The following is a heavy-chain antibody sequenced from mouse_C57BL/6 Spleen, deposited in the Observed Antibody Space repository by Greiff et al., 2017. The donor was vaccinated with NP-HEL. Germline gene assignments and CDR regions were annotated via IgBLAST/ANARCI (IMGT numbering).Heavy chain of an antibody. Sequence: EVKLMESGGGLVKPGGSLKLSCAASGFTFSDYGMHWVRQAPEKGLEWVAYISSGSSTIYYADTVKGRFTISSDNAKNTLFLQMTSLRSEDTAMYYCARDYYGSSYGYFDVWGTGTTVTVSS. CDR3: ARDYYGSSYGYFDV. V-gene: IGHV5-17*01. CDR2: ISSGSSTI. CDR1: GFTFSDYG. J-gene: IGHJ1*03. D-gene: IGHD1-1*01.